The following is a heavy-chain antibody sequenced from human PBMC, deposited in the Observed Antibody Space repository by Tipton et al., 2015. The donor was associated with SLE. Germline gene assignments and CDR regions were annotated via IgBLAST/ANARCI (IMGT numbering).Heavy chain of an antibody. J-gene: IGHJ6*03. Sequence: TLSLTCTVSGGSISSYYWSWIRQPAGKGLEWIGRIYTSGSTNYNPSLKSRVTMSVDTSENQFSLRVTSVTAADSAIYYCTRDRTPDYYYYYMDVWGKGTTVTVSS. CDR2: IYTSGST. CDR1: GGSISSYY. CDR3: TRDRTPDYYYYYMDV. D-gene: IGHD2-15*01. V-gene: IGHV4-4*07.